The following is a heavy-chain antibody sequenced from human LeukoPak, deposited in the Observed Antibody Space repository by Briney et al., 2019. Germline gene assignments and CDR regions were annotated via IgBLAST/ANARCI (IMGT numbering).Heavy chain of an antibody. J-gene: IGHJ4*02. V-gene: IGHV3-74*01. CDR1: GFTFSIYW. Sequence: PGGSLRLSCEVSGFTFSIYWMHWIRQAPGKGLVWVSRINNDGSSIGYADSVKGRLTISRDNAKNTLHLQMNSLRAEDTAVYYCTRGMYSSAWSIDYWGQGTLVTVSS. CDR3: TRGMYSSAWSIDY. D-gene: IGHD6-19*01. CDR2: INNDGSSI.